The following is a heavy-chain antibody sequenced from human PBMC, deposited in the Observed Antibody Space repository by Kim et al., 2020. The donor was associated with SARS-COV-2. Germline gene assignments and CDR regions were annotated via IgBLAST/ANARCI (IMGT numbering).Heavy chain of an antibody. D-gene: IGHD2-2*02. CDR3: SRFGLGGVVPAAISLDYYY. CDR1: GGTFSSYA. Sequence: SVKVSCKASGGTFSSYAISGVRQAPGQGLEWMGGIIPIFGTANYAQKFQGRVTITADESTSTAYLELSSLRSEDTAVYYCSRFGLGGVVPAAISLDYYY. V-gene: IGHV1-69*13. CDR2: IIPIFGTA. J-gene: IGHJ6*01.